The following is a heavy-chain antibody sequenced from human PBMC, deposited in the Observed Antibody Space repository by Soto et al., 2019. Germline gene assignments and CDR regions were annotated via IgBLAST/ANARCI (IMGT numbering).Heavy chain of an antibody. J-gene: IGHJ4*02. CDR3: AREFSDARIVVVPAAIH. Sequence: GGSLRLSCAASGFTFSSYWMSWVRQAPGKGLEWVANIKQDGSEKYYVDSVKGRFTISRDNAKNSLYLQMNSLRAEDTAVYYCAREFSDARIVVVPAAIHWGQGTLVTVSS. D-gene: IGHD2-2*01. CDR2: IKQDGSEK. CDR1: GFTFSSYW. V-gene: IGHV3-7*01.